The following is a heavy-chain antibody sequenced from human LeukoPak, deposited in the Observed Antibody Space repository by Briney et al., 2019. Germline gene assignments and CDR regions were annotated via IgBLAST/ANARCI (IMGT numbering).Heavy chain of an antibody. V-gene: IGHV3-74*01. Sequence: GGSLRLSCAASGFTFSSYWMHWVRQAPGKGLVWVSHINSDGSSTSYADSVKGRFTIPRDNAKNTLYLQMNSLRAEDTAVYYCARAGWGSDVDYWGQGTLVTVSS. D-gene: IGHD3-16*01. CDR1: GFTFSSYW. CDR3: ARAGWGSDVDY. J-gene: IGHJ4*02. CDR2: INSDGSST.